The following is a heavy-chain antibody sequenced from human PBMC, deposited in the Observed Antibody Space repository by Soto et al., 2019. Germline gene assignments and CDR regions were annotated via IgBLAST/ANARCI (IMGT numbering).Heavy chain of an antibody. CDR3: ARDPQIFDH. V-gene: IGHV1-46*01. CDR1: GYTFTSYY. Sequence: ASVKVSCKASGYTFTSYYMHWVRQAPGQGLEWMGIINPSGGSTSYAQKFQGRVTMTRDTSTSTAYMELRSLRSDDTAVYYCARDPQIFDHWGQGTLVTVSS. J-gene: IGHJ4*02. CDR2: INPSGGST.